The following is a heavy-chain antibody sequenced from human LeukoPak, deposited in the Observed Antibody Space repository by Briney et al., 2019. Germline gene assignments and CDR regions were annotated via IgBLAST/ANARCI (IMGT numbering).Heavy chain of an antibody. CDR2: IYYTGST. V-gene: IGHV4-59*02. D-gene: IGHD5-18*01. J-gene: IGHJ6*03. CDR1: GGSVSGYY. CDR3: ARFHTAVVKSGYYYYMDV. Sequence: PSETLSLTCTVSGGSVSGYYWSWIRQPPGKGLEWIGYIYYTGSTNYNPSLKSRVTISIDTSKNQFSLKLNSVTAADTAVYYCARFHTAVVKSGYYYYMDVWGKGTTVTVSS.